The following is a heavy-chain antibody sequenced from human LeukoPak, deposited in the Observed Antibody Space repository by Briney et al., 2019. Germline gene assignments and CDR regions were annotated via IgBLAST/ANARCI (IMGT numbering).Heavy chain of an antibody. Sequence: AASVKVSCKASGYTFTSYGISWVRQAPGQGLGWMGRIIPILGIANYAQKFQGRVTITADKSTSTAYMELSSLRSEDTAVYYCARDSISYGRYYYGMDVWGQGTTVTVSS. CDR3: ARDSISYGRYYYGMDV. CDR2: IIPILGIA. D-gene: IGHD5-18*01. CDR1: GYTFTSYG. V-gene: IGHV1-69*04. J-gene: IGHJ6*02.